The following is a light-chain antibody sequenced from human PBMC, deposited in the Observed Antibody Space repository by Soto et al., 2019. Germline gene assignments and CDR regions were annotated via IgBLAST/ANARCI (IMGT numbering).Light chain of an antibody. V-gene: IGKV1-6*01. CDR2: AAS. CDR3: LQDYNYPWT. CDR1: QGIRND. Sequence: AIQMTPSPSSLSASLGDRAPINCGESQGIRNDLGWYQQKPGKAPKLLIYAASSLQSGVPSRFSGSGSGTDFTLTISSLQPEDFATYSCLQDYNYPWTFGKGTKVDIK. J-gene: IGKJ1*01.